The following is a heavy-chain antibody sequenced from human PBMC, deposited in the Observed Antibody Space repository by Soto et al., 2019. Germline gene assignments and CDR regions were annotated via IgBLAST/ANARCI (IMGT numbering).Heavy chain of an antibody. CDR3: ARTYYDILTGYQNGVYYYYGMDV. J-gene: IGHJ6*02. V-gene: IGHV1-69*13. D-gene: IGHD3-9*01. Sequence: ASVKVSCKASGGTFSSYAISWVRQAPGQGLEWMGGIIPIFGTANYAQKFQGRVTITADESTSTAYMELSSLRSEDTAVYYCARTYYDILTGYQNGVYYYYGMDVWGQGTTVTVSS. CDR2: IIPIFGTA. CDR1: GGTFSSYA.